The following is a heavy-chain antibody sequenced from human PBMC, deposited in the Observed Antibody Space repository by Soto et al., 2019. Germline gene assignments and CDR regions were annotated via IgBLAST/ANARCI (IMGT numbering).Heavy chain of an antibody. J-gene: IGHJ4*02. CDR3: GGQDYEATAYDFDT. D-gene: IGHD3-22*01. Sequence: PSETLSLTGTVANGSMSRRSSSWGWIRQTPGKGLEWIGSIYYIGNTYYNPSLKSRVTISIDTSKPQFSLKLNSVTAADTAVYFCGGQDYEATAYDFDTWGQGSLLTVSS. V-gene: IGHV4-39*01. CDR2: IYYIGNT. CDR1: NGSMSRRSSS.